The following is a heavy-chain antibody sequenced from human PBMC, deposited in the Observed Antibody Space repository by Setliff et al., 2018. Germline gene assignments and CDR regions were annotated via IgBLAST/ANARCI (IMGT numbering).Heavy chain of an antibody. Sequence: SETLSLTCSVSGGIIYDHWWTWIRQPAGAGLEWIGRIYSDGSADYNPTLRSRVTISVDKSKNQFFLKLTSMTAADTALYFCARERQGGFLEWAPFDSWGQGVVVTVSS. CDR3: ARERQGGFLEWAPFDS. J-gene: IGHJ4*02. CDR1: GGIIYDHW. D-gene: IGHD3-3*01. V-gene: IGHV4-4*07. CDR2: IYSDGSA.